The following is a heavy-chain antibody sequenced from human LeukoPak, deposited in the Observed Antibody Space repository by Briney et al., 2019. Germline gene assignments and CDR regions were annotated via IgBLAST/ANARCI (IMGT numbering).Heavy chain of an antibody. V-gene: IGHV1-69*01. CDR1: GGTFSSYA. D-gene: IGHD1-26*01. CDR3: ARTQVGATSNFDL. J-gene: IGHJ2*01. CDR2: IIPIFGTA. Sequence: SVKVSCKASGGTFSSYAISWVRQAPGQGLEWMGGIIPIFGTANYAQKFQGRVTITADESTSTAYMELSSLRSEDPAVYYCARTQVGATSNFDLWGRGTLVTVSS.